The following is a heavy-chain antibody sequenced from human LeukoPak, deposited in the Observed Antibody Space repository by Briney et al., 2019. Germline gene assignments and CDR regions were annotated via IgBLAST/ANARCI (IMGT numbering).Heavy chain of an antibody. D-gene: IGHD3-22*01. CDR1: GFTFSTYF. Sequence: GGSLRLSCSASGFTFSTYFMHCVRQAPGKGLECVSAITGSGGSTYYADSVKGRFTISRGNSKNTLYLQMSSLRAEDTAVYYCVRDQRGGSSGYYDSWGQGTLVTVSS. V-gene: IGHV3-64D*06. CDR3: VRDQRGGSSGYYDS. CDR2: ITGSGGST. J-gene: IGHJ4*02.